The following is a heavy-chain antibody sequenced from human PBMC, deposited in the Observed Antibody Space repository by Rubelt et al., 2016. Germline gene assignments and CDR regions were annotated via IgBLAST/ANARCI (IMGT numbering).Heavy chain of an antibody. CDR2: IHSAGDT. D-gene: IGHD3-10*01. V-gene: IGHV3-66*04. CDR3: ARRWYYGSQNSQYHFDY. CDR1: GLTVRRNY. Sequence: PGGSLRLSCGASGLTVRRNYMSWVRQAPGKGLEWVSMIHSAGDTYYADSVKGRFVISRDNSTNTQYIQMSSLRGEETAVDYCARRWYYGSQNSQYHFDYWGQGTLVPVSP. J-gene: IGHJ4*02.